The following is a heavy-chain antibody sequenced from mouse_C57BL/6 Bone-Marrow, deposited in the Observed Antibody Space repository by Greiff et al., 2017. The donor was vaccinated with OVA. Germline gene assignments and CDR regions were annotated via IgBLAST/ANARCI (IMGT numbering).Heavy chain of an antibody. CDR2: IHPSDSDT. V-gene: IGHV1-74*01. CDR1: GYTFTSYW. CDR3: AIYRALYGSSYDWYFDV. D-gene: IGHD1-1*01. J-gene: IGHJ1*03. Sequence: QVQLQQSGAELVKPGASVKVSCKASGYTFTSYWMHWVKQRPGQGLEWIGRIHPSDSDTNYNQKFKGKATLTVDKSSSTAYMQLSSLTSEDSAVYYCAIYRALYGSSYDWYFDVWGTGTTVTVAS.